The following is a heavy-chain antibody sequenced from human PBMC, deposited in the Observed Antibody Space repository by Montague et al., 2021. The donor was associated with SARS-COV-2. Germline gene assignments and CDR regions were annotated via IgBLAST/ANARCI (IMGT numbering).Heavy chain of an antibody. V-gene: IGHV6-1*01. Sequence: CAISGDRVSSKSVAWNWIRQSPSRGLEWLGRTYYRSKWDSDYAESVKRRLVITPDTSKNQASLQLNSVIPEDTAVYFCASSGITLTGLDAFDIWGQGTMVTVSS. CDR1: GDRVSSKSVA. D-gene: IGHD3-9*01. CDR2: TYYRSKWDS. J-gene: IGHJ3*02. CDR3: ASSGITLTGLDAFDI.